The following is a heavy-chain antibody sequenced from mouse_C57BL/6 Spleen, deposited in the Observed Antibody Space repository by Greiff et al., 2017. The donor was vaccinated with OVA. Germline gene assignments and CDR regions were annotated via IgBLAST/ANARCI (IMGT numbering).Heavy chain of an antibody. CDR3: RRRGYYAMDY. Sequence: VQLQQSGAELVKPGASVKISCKASGYAFSSYWMNWVQQRPGKGLEWIGQIYPGDGDTNYNGKFKGKATLTADKSPSTAYMQLSSLTSDDSADYFGRRRGYYAMDYWGQGTSVTVSS. CDR2: IYPGDGDT. CDR1: GYAFSSYW. V-gene: IGHV1-80*01. J-gene: IGHJ4*01.